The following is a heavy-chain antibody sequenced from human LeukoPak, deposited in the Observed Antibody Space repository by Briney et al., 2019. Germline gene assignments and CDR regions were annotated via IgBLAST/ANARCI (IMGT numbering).Heavy chain of an antibody. D-gene: IGHD4-17*01. CDR2: IYYSGST. CDR3: ARSAGPYGAVDY. Sequence: PSETLSLTCTVSGGSISSSSYYWGWIRQPPGKGLEWIGYIYYSGSTNYNPSLKSRVTISVDTSKNQFSLKLSSVTAADTAVYYCARSAGPYGAVDYWGQGTLVTVSS. V-gene: IGHV4-61*05. J-gene: IGHJ4*02. CDR1: GGSISSSSYY.